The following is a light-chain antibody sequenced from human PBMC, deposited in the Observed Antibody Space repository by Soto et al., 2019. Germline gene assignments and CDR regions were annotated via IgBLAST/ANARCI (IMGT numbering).Light chain of an antibody. J-gene: IGKJ4*01. CDR3: QQRTTWPSLT. CDR2: DAS. Sequence: EIVLTQSPATLSLSPGERATLSCRASQSVSSYLAWYQQKPGQAPRLLIYDASNRATGIPARFSGSGSGTDFTLTISSREPEDFAVYYCQQRTTWPSLTFGGGTKVEIK. V-gene: IGKV3-11*01. CDR1: QSVSSY.